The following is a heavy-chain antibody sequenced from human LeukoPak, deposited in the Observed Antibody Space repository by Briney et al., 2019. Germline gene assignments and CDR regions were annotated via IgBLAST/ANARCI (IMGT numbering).Heavy chain of an antibody. CDR2: IHYSGSI. CDR3: ARGRDYIKVGN. D-gene: IGHD4-11*01. V-gene: IGHV4-31*03. Sequence: SQTLSLTCTVSGVSVSSGTYYWTWIRQRPGKGLEWIGCIHYSGSIHYNPSLASRVSISVDASDDRFSLNLKSVTAADTAMYYCARGRDYIKVGNWGQGKLVTVSS. J-gene: IGHJ4*02. CDR1: GVSVSSGTYY.